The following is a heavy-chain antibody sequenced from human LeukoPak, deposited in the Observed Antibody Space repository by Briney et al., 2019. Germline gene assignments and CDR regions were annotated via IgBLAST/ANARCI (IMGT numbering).Heavy chain of an antibody. D-gene: IGHD2-15*01. V-gene: IGHV1-2*02. J-gene: IGHJ3*02. CDR3: ARDRPYCSGGSCFAFDI. CDR1: GYTFTGYY. Sequence: ASVKVSCKASGYTFTGYYMHWVRQAPRQGLEWMGWSNPNSGGTNYAQKFQGRVTMTRDTSISTAYMELSRLRSDDTAVYYCARDRPYCSGGSCFAFDIWGQGTMVTVSS. CDR2: SNPNSGGT.